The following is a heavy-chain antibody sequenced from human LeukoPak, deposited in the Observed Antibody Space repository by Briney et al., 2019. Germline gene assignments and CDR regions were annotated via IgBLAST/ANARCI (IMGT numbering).Heavy chain of an antibody. CDR3: AKDRYYDSSGYYYY. Sequence: PSETLSLTCTVSGGSISSYYWSWIRQPPGKGLEWVSSISSSSSYIYYADSVKGRFTISRDNSKNTLYLQMNSLRAEDTAVYYCAKDRYYDSSGYYYYWGQGTLVTVSS. CDR2: ISSSSSYI. D-gene: IGHD3-22*01. V-gene: IGHV3-21*04. J-gene: IGHJ4*02. CDR1: GGSISSYY.